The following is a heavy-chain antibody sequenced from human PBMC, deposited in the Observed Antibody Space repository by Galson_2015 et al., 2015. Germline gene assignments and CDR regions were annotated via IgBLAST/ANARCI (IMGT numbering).Heavy chain of an antibody. CDR3: ARGYCSSTTCAPDY. D-gene: IGHD2-2*01. CDR2: ISGDGGGT. Sequence: PGKGLEHVSAISGDGGGTYHAISVKGRFTISRDNSKSTLYLQMGSLRAEDMAVYYCARGYCSSTTCAPDYWGQGTLVTVSS. V-gene: IGHV3-64*01. J-gene: IGHJ4*02.